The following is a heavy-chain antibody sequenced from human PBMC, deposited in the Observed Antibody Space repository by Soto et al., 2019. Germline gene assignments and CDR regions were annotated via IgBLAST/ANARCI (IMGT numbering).Heavy chain of an antibody. CDR3: ARAYSYGRINWFDP. Sequence: GXSXKVSLPASGYTXTGDHMPLVRQAPGQGLEWIGWINPNSGGTKYAQKFQSRVTMTRDTSIITAYMELSRLRSDDTAVYYCARAYSYGRINWFDPWGQGTLGTVSS. CDR2: INPNSGGT. CDR1: GYTXTGDH. V-gene: IGHV1-2*02. J-gene: IGHJ5*02. D-gene: IGHD5-18*01.